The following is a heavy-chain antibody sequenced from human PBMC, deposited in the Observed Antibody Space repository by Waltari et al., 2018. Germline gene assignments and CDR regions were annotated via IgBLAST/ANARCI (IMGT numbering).Heavy chain of an antibody. CDR2: IYTSGST. V-gene: IGHV4-4*07. D-gene: IGHD3-3*01. J-gene: IGHJ5*02. Sequence: QVQLQESGPGLVKPSETLSLTCTVSGGSISSSYWSWIRQPAGKGLEWIGRIYTSGSTNYNPSLKSRVTMSVDTSKNQFSLKLSSVTAADTAVYYCAASDFWSGYPNWFDPWGQGTLVTVSS. CDR1: GGSISSSY. CDR3: AASDFWSGYPNWFDP.